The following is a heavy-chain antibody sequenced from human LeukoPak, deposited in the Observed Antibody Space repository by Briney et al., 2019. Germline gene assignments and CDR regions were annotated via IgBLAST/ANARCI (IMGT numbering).Heavy chain of an antibody. CDR2: MNPNSGNT. J-gene: IGHJ6*02. CDR3: AREYGPGSYLSYYYYGMDV. D-gene: IGHD3-10*01. Sequence: ASVKVSCKASGYTFTSYDINWVRQATGQGLEWMGWMNPNSGNTGYAQKFQGRVTMTRNTSISTAYMELSSLRSEDTAVYYCAREYGPGSYLSYYYYGMDVWGQGTTVTVSS. V-gene: IGHV1-8*01. CDR1: GYTFTSYD.